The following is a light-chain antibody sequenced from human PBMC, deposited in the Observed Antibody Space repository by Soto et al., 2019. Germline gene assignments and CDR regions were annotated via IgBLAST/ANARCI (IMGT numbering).Light chain of an antibody. CDR1: QSLSSSY. CDR3: QQSGSSPPT. V-gene: IGKV3-20*01. Sequence: EIVLTQSPGTLSLSPGERATLSCRASQSLSSSYLAWYQQKPGQAPRLLIYGASSRATGIPDRFSGSGSGTAFTLTISSLEPEDFAVYYCQQSGSSPPTFGQGTKVEI. J-gene: IGKJ1*01. CDR2: GAS.